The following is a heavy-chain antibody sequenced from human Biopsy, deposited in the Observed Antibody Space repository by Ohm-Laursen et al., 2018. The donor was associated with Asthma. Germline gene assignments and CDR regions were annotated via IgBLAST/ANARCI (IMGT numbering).Heavy chain of an antibody. CDR1: GYKLISFA. V-gene: IGHV1-3*04. D-gene: IGHD3-9*01. CDR2: VNTGNGDT. Sequence: ASVSVSCPASGYKLISFAIHWVRQAPGQRIEWMGWVNTGNGDTKYSQKFQGRVTITRDTSASTAYMKLRSLRSEDTATYYCARTYYDFLTGQVKDVFGVWGQGTMVTVSS. J-gene: IGHJ3*01. CDR3: ARTYYDFLTGQVKDVFGV.